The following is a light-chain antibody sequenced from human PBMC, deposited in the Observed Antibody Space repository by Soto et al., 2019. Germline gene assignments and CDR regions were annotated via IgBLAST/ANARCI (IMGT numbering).Light chain of an antibody. CDR2: GDN. J-gene: IGLJ2*01. CDR1: TSNIGAPYD. CDR3: NSYAGGDSFDVI. Sequence: QSVLTQPPSVSGAPGQRVSISCTGSTSNIGAPYDVHWYQHLPGTAPKLLIYGDNNRPSGVPDRFSGSKSGTSASLAITRLQAEDEAVYYCNSYAGGDSFDVIFGGGTK. V-gene: IGLV1-40*01.